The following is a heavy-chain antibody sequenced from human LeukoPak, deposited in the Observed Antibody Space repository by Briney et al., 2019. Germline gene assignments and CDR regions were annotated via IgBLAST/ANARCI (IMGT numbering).Heavy chain of an antibody. J-gene: IGHJ4*02. V-gene: IGHV3-23*01. Sequence: PGRSLRLSCAASGFTFSSYGMHWVRQAPGKGLEWVSDISGSGVATYYADSVKGRFTISRDNSKSTLYLQMNSLRAEDTAVYYCARNSGSFYVPPDYWGQGTLITVSS. CDR2: ISGSGVAT. CDR1: GFTFSSYG. CDR3: ARNSGSFYVPPDY. D-gene: IGHD1-26*01.